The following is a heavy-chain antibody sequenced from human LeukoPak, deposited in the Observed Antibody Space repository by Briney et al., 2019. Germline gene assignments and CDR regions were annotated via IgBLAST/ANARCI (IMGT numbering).Heavy chain of an antibody. Sequence: ASVKVSCKASGYTFTSYGISWVRQAPGQGLEWMGWISAYNGNTNYAQKLQGRVTMTTDTSTSTAYMEPRSLRSDDTAAYYCARVVLRYFDDQPKRGWFDPWGQGTLVTVSS. CDR3: ARVVLRYFDDQPKRGWFDP. CDR1: GYTFTSYG. V-gene: IGHV1-18*01. D-gene: IGHD3-9*01. CDR2: ISAYNGNT. J-gene: IGHJ5*02.